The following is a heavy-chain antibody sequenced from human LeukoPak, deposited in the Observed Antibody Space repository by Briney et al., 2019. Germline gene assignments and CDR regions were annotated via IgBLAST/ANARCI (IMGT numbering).Heavy chain of an antibody. CDR3: AKDTEGQQLVFLDY. Sequence: GISWNRGSKGYADSVKGRFTISRDNAKNSLYLQMNSLRAEDTALYYCAKDTEGQQLVFLDYWGQGTLVTVSS. CDR2: ISWNRGSK. J-gene: IGHJ4*02. V-gene: IGHV3-9*01. D-gene: IGHD6-13*01.